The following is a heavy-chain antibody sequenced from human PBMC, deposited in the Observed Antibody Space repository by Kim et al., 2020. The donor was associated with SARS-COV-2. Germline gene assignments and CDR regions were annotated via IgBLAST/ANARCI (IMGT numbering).Heavy chain of an antibody. J-gene: IGHJ5*02. CDR3: AREKVDWFGGFDP. CDR1: GGSISSYY. D-gene: IGHD3-10*01. Sequence: SETLSLTCTVSGGSISSYYWSWIRQPPGKGLEWIGYIYYSGSTNYNPSLKSRVTISVDTSKNQFSLKLSSVTAADTAVYYCAREKVDWFGGFDPWGQGTLVTVSS. CDR2: IYYSGST. V-gene: IGHV4-59*12.